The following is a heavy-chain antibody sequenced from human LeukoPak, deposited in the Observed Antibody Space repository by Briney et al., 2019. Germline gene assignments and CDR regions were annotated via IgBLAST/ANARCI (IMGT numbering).Heavy chain of an antibody. CDR3: TRHGSSSGSYPDY. V-gene: IGHV3-73*01. CDR2: IRSKANSHAT. CDR1: GFTFSGSA. D-gene: IGHD3-10*01. Sequence: PGGSLKLSCAASGFTFSGSAMHWVRQASGKGLEWVGRIRSKANSHATAYGASVKGRFTISRDDSKNMAYLQMNSLKTEDTAVYYCTRHGSSSGSYPDYWGQGTLVTVSS. J-gene: IGHJ4*02.